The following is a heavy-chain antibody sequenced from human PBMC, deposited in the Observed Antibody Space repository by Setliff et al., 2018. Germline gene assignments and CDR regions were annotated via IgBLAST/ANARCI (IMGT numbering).Heavy chain of an antibody. CDR3: ARAPPNRYSGSYEYFYMDV. CDR1: GGSISSYS. CDR2: LYYSGNT. Sequence: SETLSLTCNVSGGSISSYSWSWIRQAPGKGLEWIGYLYYSGNTNYNPSLKSRVTLSVDTSKNQFSLKVSSVTAADTAVYYCARAPPNRYSGSYEYFYMDVWGKGTTVTVSS. V-gene: IGHV4-59*08. D-gene: IGHD1-26*01. J-gene: IGHJ6*03.